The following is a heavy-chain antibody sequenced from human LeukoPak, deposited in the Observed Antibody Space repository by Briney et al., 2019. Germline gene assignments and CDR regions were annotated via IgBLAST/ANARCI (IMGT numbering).Heavy chain of an antibody. Sequence: ASVKVSCKASGYTFTSYGISWVRQAPGQGLEWMGWISAYNGNTDYAQKLQGRVTMTTDTSTSTAYMELRSLRSDDTAVYYCARDQTVLGEDYIVATTYNYYYYGMDVWGQGTTVTVSS. CDR2: ISAYNGNT. D-gene: IGHD5-12*01. CDR3: ARDQTVLGEDYIVATTYNYYYYGMDV. J-gene: IGHJ6*02. CDR1: GYTFTSYG. V-gene: IGHV1-18*01.